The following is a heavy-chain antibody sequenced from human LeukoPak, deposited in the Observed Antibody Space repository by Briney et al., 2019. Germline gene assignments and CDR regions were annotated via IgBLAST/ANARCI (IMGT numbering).Heavy chain of an antibody. V-gene: IGHV3-48*01. CDR2: ISSSSSAI. CDR3: ARSGPGDYYDSSGYYSPLLDY. Sequence: GGSLRLSCVASGFTFRSYSMNWVRQAPGKGLEWVSYISSSSSAIYYADSVKGRFTISRDNAKNSLYLQMNSLRAEDTAVYYCARSGPGDYYDSSGYYSPLLDYWGQGTLVTVSS. D-gene: IGHD3-22*01. J-gene: IGHJ4*02. CDR1: GFTFRSYS.